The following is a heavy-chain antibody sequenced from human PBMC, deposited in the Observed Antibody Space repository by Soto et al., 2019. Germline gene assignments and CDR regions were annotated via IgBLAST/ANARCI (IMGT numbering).Heavy chain of an antibody. CDR3: ARGMTTVTTLDY. D-gene: IGHD4-4*01. J-gene: IGHJ4*02. V-gene: IGHV4-30-2*01. Sequence: SETLSLTCTVSGGSISSGGYSWSWIRQPPGKGLEWIGYIYHSGSTYYNPSLKSRITISIDRSKNQLSLKLSSVTAADTAVYYCARGMTTVTTLDYWGQGTLVTVSS. CDR1: GGSISSGGYS. CDR2: IYHSGST.